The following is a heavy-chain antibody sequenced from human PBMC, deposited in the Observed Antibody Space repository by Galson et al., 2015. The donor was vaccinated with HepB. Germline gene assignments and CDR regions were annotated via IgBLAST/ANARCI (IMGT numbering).Heavy chain of an antibody. V-gene: IGHV3-9*01. CDR1: GFTFDDYA. Sequence: SPRLSCAASGFTFDDYAMHWVRKAPRNGLEWVSYLSWNRDSLVYADAVRGRFTIFRDNAKNSLYMEMHNLRPEDTALYYCAKASARGSYYYYYGVDVLGQGTTVTVSS. D-gene: IGHD2-15*01. CDR2: LSWNRDSL. CDR3: AKASARGSYYYYYGVDV. J-gene: IGHJ6*02.